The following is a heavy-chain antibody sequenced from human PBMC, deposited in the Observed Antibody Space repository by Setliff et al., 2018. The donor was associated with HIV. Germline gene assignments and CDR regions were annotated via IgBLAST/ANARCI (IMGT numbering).Heavy chain of an antibody. D-gene: IGHD5-12*01. Sequence: TLSLTCTVSGGSVSDTSYYWGWIRQPPGKGLEWLANVYYSGGTYYNPSLNSRVTISVDTSRDQFSLKLTSVTAADAALYFCARLGDSGYDFRGYFDYWGQGKLVTVSS. CDR3: ARLGDSGYDFRGYFDY. J-gene: IGHJ4*02. V-gene: IGHV4-39*01. CDR2: VYYSGGT. CDR1: GGSVSDTSYY.